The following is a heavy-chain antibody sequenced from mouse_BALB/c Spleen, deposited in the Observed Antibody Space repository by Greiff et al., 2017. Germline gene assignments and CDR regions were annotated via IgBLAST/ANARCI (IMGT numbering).Heavy chain of an antibody. V-gene: IGHV5-6-4*01. CDR1: GFTFSSYT. D-gene: IGHD1-1*01. J-gene: IGHJ3*01. Sequence: EVHLVESGGGLVKPGGSLKLSCAASGFTFSSYTMSWVRQTPEKRLEWVATISSGGSYTYYPDSVKGRFTISRDTAKNTLYLQMSSLKSEDTAMYYCTREGHYYGSSPAWFAYWGQGTLVTVSA. CDR2: ISSGGSYT. CDR3: TREGHYYGSSPAWFAY.